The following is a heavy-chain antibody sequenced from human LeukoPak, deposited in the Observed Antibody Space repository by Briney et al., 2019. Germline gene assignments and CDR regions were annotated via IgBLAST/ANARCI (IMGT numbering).Heavy chain of an antibody. V-gene: IGHV3-30*02. D-gene: IGHD2-15*01. CDR3: AKDLGYCSGGSCYSSSYYFDY. CDR2: IWYDGSNK. J-gene: IGHJ4*02. Sequence: PGGSLRLSCAASGFTFSSYGMHWVRQAPGKGLEWVAFIWYDGSNKYYADSVKGRFTISRDNSKNTQYLQMNSLGPEDTAVYYCAKDLGYCSGGSCYSSSYYFDYWGQGTLVTVSS. CDR1: GFTFSSYG.